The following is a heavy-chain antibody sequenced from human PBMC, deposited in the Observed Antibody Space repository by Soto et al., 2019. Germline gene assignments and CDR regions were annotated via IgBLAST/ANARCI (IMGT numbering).Heavy chain of an antibody. J-gene: IGHJ4*02. CDR2: ISSSSSTI. CDR1: GFTFSSYS. CDR3: ARDIKRWARAAAGTDY. Sequence: GGSLRLSCAASGFTFSSYSMNWVRQAPGKGLEWVSYISSSSSTIYYADSVKGRFTISRDNAKNSLYLQMNSLRDEDTAVYYCARDIKRWARAAAGTDYWGQGTLVTVSS. V-gene: IGHV3-48*02. D-gene: IGHD6-13*01.